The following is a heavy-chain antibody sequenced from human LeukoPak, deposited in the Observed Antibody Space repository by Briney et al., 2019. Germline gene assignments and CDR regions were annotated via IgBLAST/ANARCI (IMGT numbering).Heavy chain of an antibody. CDR1: GGSISSGGYY. CDR2: IYYSGST. CDR3: ARDLGSSYRDYHLGMDV. D-gene: IGHD3-3*01. Sequence: SETLSLTCTVSGGSISSGGYYWSWIRQHPGKGLEWIGYIYYSGSTDYNPSLTSRVTMSVDMSKNQFSLKLSSVTAADTAVYYCARDLGSSYRDYHLGMDVWGQGATVTVSS. J-gene: IGHJ6*02. V-gene: IGHV4-31*03.